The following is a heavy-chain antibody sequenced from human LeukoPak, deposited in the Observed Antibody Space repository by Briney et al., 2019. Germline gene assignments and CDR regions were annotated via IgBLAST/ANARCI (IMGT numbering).Heavy chain of an antibody. Sequence: SETLSLTCTVSGGFISGYYWSWIRQSPGRGLEWLGYIYDSGSTKYNPSPKSRVTISVDASKNQISLKLTSMTAADTAVYYCARDGSGFDVWGRGTKVTVSS. CDR1: GGFISGYY. V-gene: IGHV4-59*01. CDR3: ARDGSGFDV. CDR2: IYDSGST. D-gene: IGHD2-2*03. J-gene: IGHJ3*01.